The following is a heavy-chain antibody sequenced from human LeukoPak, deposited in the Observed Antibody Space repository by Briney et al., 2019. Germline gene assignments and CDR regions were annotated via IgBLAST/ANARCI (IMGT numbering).Heavy chain of an antibody. CDR2: ISYDGSNK. CDR3: ARDRDHNIDAFDI. Sequence: PGRSLRLSCAASGFTFSSYAMHWVRQAPGKGLEWVAVISYDGSNKYYADSVKGRFTISRDNSKNTLYLQMSSLRAEDTAVYYCARDRDHNIDAFDIWGQGTMVTVSS. CDR1: GFTFSSYA. D-gene: IGHD1-14*01. V-gene: IGHV3-30-3*01. J-gene: IGHJ3*02.